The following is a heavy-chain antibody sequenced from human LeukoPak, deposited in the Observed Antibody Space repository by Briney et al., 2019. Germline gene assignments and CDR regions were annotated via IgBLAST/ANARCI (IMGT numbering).Heavy chain of an antibody. V-gene: IGHV1-2*02. CDR2: INPNSGGT. CDR1: GYTFTGYY. D-gene: IGHD2-2*01. Sequence: ASVKVSCKASGYTFTGYYMHWVRQAPGQGLEWMGWINPNSGGTNYAQKFQGRVTMTRDTSISTAYMELSRLRSHDTAVYYCARDPAPSVVPAAPADNWFDPWGQGTLVTVSS. J-gene: IGHJ5*02. CDR3: ARDPAPSVVPAAPADNWFDP.